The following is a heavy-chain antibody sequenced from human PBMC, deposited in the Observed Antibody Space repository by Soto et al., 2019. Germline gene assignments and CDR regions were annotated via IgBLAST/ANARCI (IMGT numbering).Heavy chain of an antibody. CDR3: TAREYDFWSGRITYY. Sequence: EVQLVESGGGLVKPGGSLRLSCAASGYTFNNAWMSWVRQAPGKGLEWVGRIKSKTDGGTTDYAAPVKGRFTISRDDSKNTLYLQMNSLKTEDTAVYYCTAREYDFWSGRITYYWGQGTLVTVSS. V-gene: IGHV3-15*01. CDR2: IKSKTDGGTT. D-gene: IGHD3-3*01. J-gene: IGHJ4*02. CDR1: GYTFNNAW.